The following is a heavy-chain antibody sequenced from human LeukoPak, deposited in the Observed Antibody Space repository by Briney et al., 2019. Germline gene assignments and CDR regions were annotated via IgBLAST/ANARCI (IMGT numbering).Heavy chain of an antibody. D-gene: IGHD5-18*01. J-gene: IGHJ5*02. Sequence: QPGGSLRLSCAASGFTFSSYWMHWVRPAPGRGLVWGSRINGDGSTTSYADSVKGRFTISRDNAKNTLYLQMNSLRAEDTAVYYCARDDAGYSYDPRGWFDPWGQGTLVTVSS. CDR1: GFTFSSYW. V-gene: IGHV3-74*01. CDR3: ARDDAGYSYDPRGWFDP. CDR2: INGDGSTT.